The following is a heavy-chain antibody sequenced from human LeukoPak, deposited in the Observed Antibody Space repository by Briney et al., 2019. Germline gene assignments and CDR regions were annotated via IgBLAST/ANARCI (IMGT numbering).Heavy chain of an antibody. CDR3: ARAPGGGFDP. Sequence: SETLSLTCTVSGGSISSGGYYWSWIRQPPGKGLEWIGYIYHSGSTYYNPSLKSRVTISVDRSKNQFSLKLSSVTAADTAVYYCARAPGGGFDPWGQGTLVTVSS. J-gene: IGHJ5*02. D-gene: IGHD3-10*01. CDR2: IYHSGST. CDR1: GGSISSGGYY. V-gene: IGHV4-30-2*01.